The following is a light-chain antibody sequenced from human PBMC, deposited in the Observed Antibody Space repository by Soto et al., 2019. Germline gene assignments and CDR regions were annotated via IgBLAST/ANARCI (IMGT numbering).Light chain of an antibody. CDR1: SSDVSGYNY. CDR2: EVT. V-gene: IGLV2-8*01. CDR3: SSYAGSNNVV. J-gene: IGLJ2*01. Sequence: QSALTQPPSASGSPGQSVTISCTGTSSDVSGYNYVSWYQQHPGKAPKLMIYEVTKLPSGVPDRFSGSKSGNTASLTVSGLQAEDEADYYCSSYAGSNNVVFGGGTKLTVL.